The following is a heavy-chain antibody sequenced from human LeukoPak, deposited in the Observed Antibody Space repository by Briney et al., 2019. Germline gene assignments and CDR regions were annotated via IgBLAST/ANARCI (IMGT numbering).Heavy chain of an antibody. CDR1: GYTFTGYY. J-gene: IGHJ1*01. Sequence: GASVKVSCKASGYTFTGYYMHWVRQAPGQGLEWMGWINPNSGGTNYAQKFQGRVTMTRDTSISTAYMELSRLRSDDTAVYYCASPYCSSTSCWTVDFQHWGQGTLVTVSS. CDR2: INPNSGGT. D-gene: IGHD2-2*01. V-gene: IGHV1-2*02. CDR3: ASPYCSSTSCWTVDFQH.